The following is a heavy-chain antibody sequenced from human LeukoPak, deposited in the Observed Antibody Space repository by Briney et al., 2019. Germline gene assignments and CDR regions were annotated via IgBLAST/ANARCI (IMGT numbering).Heavy chain of an antibody. CDR3: ARGPGYYYGSGIPRKYFQH. CDR2: INHSGST. Sequence: GSLRLSCAASGFTFSSYWMSWIRQPPGKGLEWIGEINHSGSTNYNPSLKSRVTISVDTSKNQFSLKLSSVTAADTAVYYCARGPGYYYGSGIPRKYFQHWGQGTLVTVSS. D-gene: IGHD3-10*01. J-gene: IGHJ1*01. CDR1: GFTFSSYW. V-gene: IGHV4-34*01.